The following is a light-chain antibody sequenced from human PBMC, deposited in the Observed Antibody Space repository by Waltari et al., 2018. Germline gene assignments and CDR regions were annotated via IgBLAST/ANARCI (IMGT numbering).Light chain of an antibody. CDR1: DSAIGAYNS. Sequence: QSALTQPASVSGSPGQSITISCTGTDSAIGAYNSVSWYQQHPGKAPKLLLYDVSDRPSGISDHFSGSKSGNTASLTISGLQAEDAADYYCSSYTRSTTVIFGGGTKLTVL. V-gene: IGLV2-14*03. J-gene: IGLJ2*01. CDR3: SSYTRSTTVI. CDR2: DVS.